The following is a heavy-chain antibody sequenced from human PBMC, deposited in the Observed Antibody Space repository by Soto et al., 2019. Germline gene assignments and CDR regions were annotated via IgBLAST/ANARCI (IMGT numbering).Heavy chain of an antibody. D-gene: IGHD6-19*01. J-gene: IGHJ4*02. CDR2: INHSGST. V-gene: IGHV4-34*01. Sequence: PSETLSLTCAVYGGSFSGYFLNWIRQSPGKGLEWIGEINHSGSTNYNASLKSRVTISVDRSKKQFSLKLRSVTAADTAVYYCARARVAVAGTLDYWGQGTLVTVSS. CDR1: GGSFSGYF. CDR3: ARARVAVAGTLDY.